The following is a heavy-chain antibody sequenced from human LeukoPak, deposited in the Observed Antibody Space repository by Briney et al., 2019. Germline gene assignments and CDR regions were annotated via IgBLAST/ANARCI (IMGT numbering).Heavy chain of an antibody. J-gene: IGHJ4*02. CDR3: ARDLGGGSGSYHDY. CDR2: IYYSGST. D-gene: IGHD3-10*01. CDR1: GGSISNTNW. Sequence: SETLSLTCGVSGGSISNTNWWSWVRQPPGQGLEWIGYIYYSGSTNYNPSLKSRVTISVDTSKNQFSLKLSSVTAADTAVYYCARDLGGGSGSYHDYWGQGTLVTVSS. V-gene: IGHV4-4*02.